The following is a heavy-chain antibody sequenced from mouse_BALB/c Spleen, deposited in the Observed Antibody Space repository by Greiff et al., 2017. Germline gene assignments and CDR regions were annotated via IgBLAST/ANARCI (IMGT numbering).Heavy chain of an antibody. D-gene: IGHD2-2*01. J-gene: IGHJ3*01. CDR2: ISSGGSYT. V-gene: IGHV5-9-4*01. CDR1: GFTFSTYA. CDR3: AATMFTGGFAY. Sequence: EVMLVESGGGLVKPGGSLKLSCAASGFTFSTYAMSWVRQSPEKRLEWVAEISSGGSYTYYPDTVTGRFTISRDNAKNTLYLEMSSLRSEDTAMYYCAATMFTGGFAYWGQGTLVTVSA.